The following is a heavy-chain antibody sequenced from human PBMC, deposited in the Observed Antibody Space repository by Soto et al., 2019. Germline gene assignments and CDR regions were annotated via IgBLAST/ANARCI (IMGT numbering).Heavy chain of an antibody. V-gene: IGHV1-8*01. CDR2: VNPKSGNT. CDR1: GYTFTSHD. D-gene: IGHD6-19*01. Sequence: ASVQVSCKASGYTFTSHDINWVRQATGQGLEWMGWVNPKSGNTGYAQKFQGRFTMTRDTSIGTAYMELSSLRSEDTAVYYCARSRYSSGWGPYYYYYYGLDVWGQGTTVTVSS. CDR3: ARSRYSSGWGPYYYYYYGLDV. J-gene: IGHJ6*02.